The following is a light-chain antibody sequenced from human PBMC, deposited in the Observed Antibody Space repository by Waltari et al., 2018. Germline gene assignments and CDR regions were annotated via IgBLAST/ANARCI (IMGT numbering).Light chain of an antibody. CDR1: QSVSSN. J-gene: IGKJ2*01. CDR3: QQANSFPYT. V-gene: IGKV3-15*01. Sequence: EIVMTQSPATLSVSPGDRATLSCRASQSVSSNLAWYQQKPGQAPRLLIYGASTRATGIPARFSGSGSGTEFTLTISSMQSEDFAVYYCQQANSFPYTFGQGTKLEIK. CDR2: GAS.